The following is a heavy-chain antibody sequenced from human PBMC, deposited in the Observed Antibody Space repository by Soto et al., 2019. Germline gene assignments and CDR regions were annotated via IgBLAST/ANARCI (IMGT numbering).Heavy chain of an antibody. J-gene: IGHJ6*03. CDR2: INPNSGGT. CDR1: GYTFTGYY. D-gene: IGHD2-8*01. Sequence: ASVKVSCKASGYTFTGYYMHWVRQAPGQGLEWMGWINPNSGGTNYAQKFQGWVTMTRDTSISTAYMELSRLRSDDTAVYYCARGLPYCTNGVCYSAYYYYYMDGWGKGTTVTVSS. CDR3: ARGLPYCTNGVCYSAYYYYYMDG. V-gene: IGHV1-2*04.